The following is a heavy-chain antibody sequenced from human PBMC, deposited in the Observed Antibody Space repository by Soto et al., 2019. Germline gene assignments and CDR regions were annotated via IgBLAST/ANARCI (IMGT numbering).Heavy chain of an antibody. CDR2: IYPGDSDT. CDR1: GYSFTSYW. J-gene: IGHJ4*02. Sequence: GESLKISCKGSGYSFTSYWIGWVRQMPGKGLEWMGIIYPGDSDTSYSPSFQGQVTISAAKSISTAYLQWSSLKASDTAMYYCARFKDGDHTIFDYWGQGTLVTVSS. V-gene: IGHV5-51*01. CDR3: ARFKDGDHTIFDY. D-gene: IGHD3-10*01.